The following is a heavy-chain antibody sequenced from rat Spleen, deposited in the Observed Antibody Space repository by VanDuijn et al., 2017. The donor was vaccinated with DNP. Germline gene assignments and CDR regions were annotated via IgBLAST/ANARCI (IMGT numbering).Heavy chain of an antibody. Sequence: EVQLVESGGGLVQPGGSLRLSCAASGFTFSDYGMAWVRQAPKKSLEWVATINYDGRSTYYGDSVKGRFTISRDNAKSTLYLQMDSLRSEDTATYYCTTEEDYGYNWFAYWGQGVMVTVSS. CDR1: GFTFSDYG. D-gene: IGHD1-9*01. J-gene: IGHJ2*01. CDR2: INYDGRST. V-gene: IGHV5-20*01. CDR3: TTEEDYGYNWFAY.